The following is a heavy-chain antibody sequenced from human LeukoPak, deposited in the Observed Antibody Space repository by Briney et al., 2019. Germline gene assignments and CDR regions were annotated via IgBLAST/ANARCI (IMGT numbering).Heavy chain of an antibody. V-gene: IGHV4-59*05. D-gene: IGHD4-17*01. CDR1: GGSISSYY. CDR2: IYYSGST. J-gene: IGHJ4*02. CDR3: ARAPTVTFFDY. Sequence: SETLSLTCTVSGGSISSYYWSWIRQPPGKGLEWIGSIYYSGSTYYNPSLKSRLTISVDTSKNQFSLKLSSVTAADTAVYYCARAPTVTFFDYWGQGTLVTVSS.